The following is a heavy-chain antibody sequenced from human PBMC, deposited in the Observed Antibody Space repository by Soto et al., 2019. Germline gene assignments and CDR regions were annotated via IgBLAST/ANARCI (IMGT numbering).Heavy chain of an antibody. CDR1: GGSLNNYY. Sequence: PSETLSLTCTVSGGSLNNYYWSWIRQPAGKGLEWIGRIYTVGSTNYNPSLESRVTMSIDTPKNQFSLRLTSVTAADTAVYYCARSPLTHSYAQFDSWGQGSLVTVSS. V-gene: IGHV4-4*07. CDR3: ARSPLTHSYAQFDS. J-gene: IGHJ4*02. D-gene: IGHD3-16*01. CDR2: IYTVGST.